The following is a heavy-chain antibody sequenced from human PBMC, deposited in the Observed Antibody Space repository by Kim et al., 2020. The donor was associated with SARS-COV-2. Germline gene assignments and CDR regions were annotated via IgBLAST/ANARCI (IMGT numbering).Heavy chain of an antibody. CDR1: GGSINSYY. Sequence: SETLSLTCTVSGGSINSYYWSWIRQSPGKTLEWIGYSHYTGSPNYNPSLQSRVTILVDTSNNQFSLKLSSVTAADTAVYYCASRTGEMATFYYWGQGILDTVSS. CDR3: ASRTGEMATFYY. V-gene: IGHV4-59*01. CDR2: SHYTGSP. D-gene: IGHD5-12*01. J-gene: IGHJ4*02.